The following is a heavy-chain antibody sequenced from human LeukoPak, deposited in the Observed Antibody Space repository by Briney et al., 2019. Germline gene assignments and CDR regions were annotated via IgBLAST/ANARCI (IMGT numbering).Heavy chain of an antibody. CDR3: AKELYDYASSPFDY. V-gene: IGHV3-23*01. D-gene: IGHD3-10*01. CDR2: ISGSDSNT. CDR1: AFTFSTYA. J-gene: IGHJ4*02. Sequence: GGSLRLSCAPSAFTFSTYAISTGRQAPGKGLEWVSAISGSDSNTYYAASVKGRFTIYRDNSKSTLFLQMNSLRADDTAVYYCAKELYDYASSPFDYWGQGTLLTVSS.